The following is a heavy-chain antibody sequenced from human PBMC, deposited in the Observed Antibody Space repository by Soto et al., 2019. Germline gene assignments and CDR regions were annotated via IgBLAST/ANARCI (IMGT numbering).Heavy chain of an antibody. Sequence: QITLKESGPTLVKPTQTLTLTCTFSGFSLSTSGVGVGWIRQPPGQALECLALIYWDDDKRYSPSLRNRLTIPMDNPKNQVVLTMTNMHPVDTATYYCAHRLRVRFLDPGTAPFDYWGQGTLVTVSS. V-gene: IGHV2-5*02. CDR3: AHRLRVRFLDPGTAPFDY. CDR2: IYWDDDK. J-gene: IGHJ4*02. D-gene: IGHD3-3*01. CDR1: GFSLSTSGVG.